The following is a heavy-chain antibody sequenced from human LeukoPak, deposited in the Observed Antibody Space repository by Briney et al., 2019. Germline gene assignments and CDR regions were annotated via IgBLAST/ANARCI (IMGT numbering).Heavy chain of an antibody. D-gene: IGHD3-16*01. CDR3: AKERDYDYVWGSSPPLDY. J-gene: IGHJ4*02. V-gene: IGHV3-30*02. CDR1: GFTLSSYG. CDR2: IRYDGSNK. Sequence: GGSLRLSCAASGFTLSSYGMHWVRQAPGKGLEWVAFIRYDGSNKYYADSVKGRFTISRDNSKNTLYLQMNSLRAEDTAVYYCAKERDYDYVWGSSPPLDYWGQGTLVTVSS.